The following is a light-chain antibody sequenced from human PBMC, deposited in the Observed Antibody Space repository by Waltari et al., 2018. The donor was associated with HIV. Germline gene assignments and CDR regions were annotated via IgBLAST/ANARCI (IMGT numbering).Light chain of an antibody. CDR3: QNYNSYPYT. CDR1: QSITNW. CDR2: RAT. V-gene: IGKV1-5*03. Sequence: DIQMTQSPSTLSASVGDRVTMTCRASQSITNWLAWYQQKPGKAPNLLIYRATSLESAVPSRFSGSGSGTEFTLTINSLQPDDFATYYCQNYNSYPYTFGQGTKVEIK. J-gene: IGKJ2*01.